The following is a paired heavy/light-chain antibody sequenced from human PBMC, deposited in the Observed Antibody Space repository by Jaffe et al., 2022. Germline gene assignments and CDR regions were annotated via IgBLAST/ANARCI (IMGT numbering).Heavy chain of an antibody. V-gene: IGHV3-30*02. CDR1: GFTFSGYG. J-gene: IGHJ4*02. D-gene: IGHD6-19*01. CDR2: IRHDASNK. CDR3: ARDSVAGIDY. Sequence: QVQLVESGGGVVQPGGSLRLSCAASGFTFSGYGMHWVRQAPGKGLEWVTFIRHDASNKYYADSVKGRFTISRDNSKNTLYLQMNSLRTEDTAVYYCARDSVAGIDYWGQGTLVTVSS.
Light chain of an antibody. CDR3: MQGTHWPPQT. J-gene: IGKJ1*01. CDR1: QRLEHSDGNTY. Sequence: DVVMTQSPLSLSVTLGQPASISCRSSQRLEHSDGNTYLHWFQQRPGQSPRRLIYKVSNRDSGVPDRFSGSGSGTDFTLKISRVEAEDVGVYYCMQGTHWPPQTFGQGTKVEIK. V-gene: IGKV2-30*02. CDR2: KVS.